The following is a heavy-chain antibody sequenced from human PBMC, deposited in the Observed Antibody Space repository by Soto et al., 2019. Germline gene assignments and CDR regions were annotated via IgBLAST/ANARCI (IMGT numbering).Heavy chain of an antibody. CDR2: ISSSSSYI. Sequence: EVQLVESGGGLVKPGGSLRLSCAASGFTFSSYSMNWVRQAPGKGLEWVSSISSSSSYIYYADSVKGRFTISRDNAKNSLYLQMNSLRAEDTAVYYCASLNNWGKTRYFDLWGRGTLVTVSS. D-gene: IGHD7-27*01. CDR3: ASLNNWGKTRYFDL. CDR1: GFTFSSYS. V-gene: IGHV3-21*01. J-gene: IGHJ2*01.